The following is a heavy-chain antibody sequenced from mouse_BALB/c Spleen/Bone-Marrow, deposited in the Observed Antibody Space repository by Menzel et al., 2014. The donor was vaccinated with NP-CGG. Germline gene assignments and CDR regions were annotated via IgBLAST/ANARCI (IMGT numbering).Heavy chain of an antibody. J-gene: IGHJ4*01. Sequence: DVMLVESGGGLVQPGGSLRLSCTTSGFTFTYYYMSWVRQPPGKALEWLAFIRNKAYGYTTEYSASVRGRFAISRDNSQSILYLQMNTLRAEDSATYYCARFPMDYWGQGTSVTVSS. CDR2: IRNKAYGYTT. CDR3: ARFPMDY. CDR1: GFTFTYYY. V-gene: IGHV7-3*02.